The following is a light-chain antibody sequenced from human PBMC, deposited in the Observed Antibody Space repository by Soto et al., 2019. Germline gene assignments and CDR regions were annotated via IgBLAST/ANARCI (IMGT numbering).Light chain of an antibody. CDR3: QQRSNWPPYT. CDR2: GAS. Sequence: EIVMTQSPATLSVSPGERVTLSCRASQSVDSNLAWYQQKPGQAPRLLIYGASTRATGIPARFSGSGSGTEFTLAISSLQSEDFAVYYCQQRSNWPPYTFGQGTKLEIK. V-gene: IGKV3-15*01. CDR1: QSVDSN. J-gene: IGKJ2*01.